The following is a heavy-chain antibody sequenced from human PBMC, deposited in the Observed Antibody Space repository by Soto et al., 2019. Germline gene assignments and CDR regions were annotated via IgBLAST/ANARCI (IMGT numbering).Heavy chain of an antibody. V-gene: IGHV3-64*04. CDR2: IDDTGGYT. D-gene: IGHD1-26*01. CDR3: AREHFSGSYYDY. J-gene: IGHJ4*02. Sequence: EYISSIDDTGGYTPYADSVKGRFTISRDNAKNTLYLQMNSLRAEDTAVYYCAREHFSGSYYDYWGQGTLVTVSS.